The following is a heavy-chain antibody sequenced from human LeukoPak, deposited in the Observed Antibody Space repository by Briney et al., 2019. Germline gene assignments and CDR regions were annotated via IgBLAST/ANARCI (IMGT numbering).Heavy chain of an antibody. D-gene: IGHD5-18*01. V-gene: IGHV4-61*02. CDR2: IYTSGST. CDR3: ARGYSYGYSY. CDR1: GGSISSGSYY. J-gene: IGHJ4*02. Sequence: PSETLSLTCTVSGGSISSGSYYWSWIRQPAGKGLEWIGRIYTSGSTNYNPSLKSRVTISVDMSKNQFSLKLSSVTAADTAVYYCARGYSYGYSYWGQGTLVTVSS.